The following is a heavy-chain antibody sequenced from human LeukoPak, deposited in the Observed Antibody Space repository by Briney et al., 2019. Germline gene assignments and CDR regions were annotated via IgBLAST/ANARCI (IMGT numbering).Heavy chain of an antibody. CDR3: ARHRRSNNWFDP. V-gene: IGHV1-8*01. D-gene: IGHD1-14*01. CDR1: GYTFTSYD. J-gene: IGHJ5*02. CDR2: MNPNSGNT. Sequence: ASVKVSCKASGYTFTSYDINWVRQTPGQGLEWMGWMNPNSGNTGYAQKFQGRVTMTRNTSISTAYMELSSLRSEDTAVYYGARHRRSNNWFDPWGEGTLVTVSS.